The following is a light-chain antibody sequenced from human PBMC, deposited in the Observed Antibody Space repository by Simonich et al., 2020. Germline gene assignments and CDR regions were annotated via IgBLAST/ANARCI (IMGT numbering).Light chain of an antibody. V-gene: IGKV3-15*01. CDR1: QSVSSN. Sequence: EIVMTQSPATLSVSPGERATLSCRASQSVSSNLPWYQQKPGQAPRHLIDGASTRATGIPARFSGSGSGTEFTLTISSLQSEDFAVYYWQQYNNWPPATFGQGTKVEIK. CDR3: QQYNNWPPAT. CDR2: GAS. J-gene: IGKJ1*01.